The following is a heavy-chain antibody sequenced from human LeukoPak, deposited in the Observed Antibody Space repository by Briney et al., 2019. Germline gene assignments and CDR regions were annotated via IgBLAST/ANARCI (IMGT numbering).Heavy chain of an antibody. D-gene: IGHD3-22*01. CDR2: IKQDGSEK. Sequence: PGGSLRLSCAASGFTFSDYYMSWIRQDPGKGLEWVANIKQDGSEKYYVDSVKGRFTISRDNAKNSLYLQMNSLRAEDTAVYYCARPKFYDSSGYYRPSGAFDIWGQGTMVTVSS. CDR1: GFTFSDYY. J-gene: IGHJ3*02. CDR3: ARPKFYDSSGYYRPSGAFDI. V-gene: IGHV3-7*01.